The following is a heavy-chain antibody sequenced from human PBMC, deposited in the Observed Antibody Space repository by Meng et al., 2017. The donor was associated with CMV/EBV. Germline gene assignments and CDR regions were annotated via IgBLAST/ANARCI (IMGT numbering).Heavy chain of an antibody. V-gene: IGHV4-4*07. D-gene: IGHD3-22*01. Sequence: QVPVQDSGPGLVKPSESLSLTCTVSGGSISSYYWSWIRQPAGKGLEWIGRIYTSGSTNYNPSLKSRVTMSVDTSKNQFSLKLSSVTAADTAVYYCARGGLYYYDSSGHFDYWGQGTLVTVSS. CDR3: ARGGLYYYDSSGHFDY. CDR1: GGSISSYY. CDR2: IYTSGST. J-gene: IGHJ4*02.